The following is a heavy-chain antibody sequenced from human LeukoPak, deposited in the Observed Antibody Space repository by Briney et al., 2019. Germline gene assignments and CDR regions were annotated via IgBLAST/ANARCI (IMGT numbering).Heavy chain of an antibody. CDR1: GYTLTELS. J-gene: IGHJ4*02. Sequence: ASVKVSCKVSGYTLTELSMHWVRQAPGKGLEWMGGFDPEDGETIYAQKFQGRVTMTEETSTDTAYMELSSLRSEDTAVYYCATPARYCSSTSCYMRWDYWGQGTLVTVSS. CDR3: ATPARYCSSTSCYMRWDY. CDR2: FDPEDGET. D-gene: IGHD2-2*02. V-gene: IGHV1-24*01.